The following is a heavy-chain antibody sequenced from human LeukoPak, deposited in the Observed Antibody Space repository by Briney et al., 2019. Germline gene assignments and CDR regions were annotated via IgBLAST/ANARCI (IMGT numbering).Heavy chain of an antibody. CDR1: GFNLSCYW. CDR3: ARLSRRMRDSSGYGSFFDY. J-gene: IGHJ4*02. V-gene: IGHV3-7*01. D-gene: IGHD3-22*01. Sequence: GALGLSRGGSGFNLSCYWMGWVRQAPREGLELGAKLKQDGSEKYYVDSVKGRFTISRDNAKNSLYLQMNSLRAEDTAVYYCARLSRRMRDSSGYGSFFDYWGQGTLVTVSS. CDR2: LKQDGSEK.